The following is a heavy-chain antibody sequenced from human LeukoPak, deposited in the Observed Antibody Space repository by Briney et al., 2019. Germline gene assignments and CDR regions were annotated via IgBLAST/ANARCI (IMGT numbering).Heavy chain of an antibody. CDR2: IHYSGST. D-gene: IGHD3-10*02. CDR1: GGSISSYY. V-gene: IGHV4-59*12. Sequence: SETLSLTCTVSGGSISSYYWSWIRQPPGKGLEWIGYIHYSGSTYYNPSLKSRVTISVDTSKNQFSLKLSSVTAADTAVYYCAREGPYVGDAFDIWGQGTMVTVSS. J-gene: IGHJ3*02. CDR3: AREGPYVGDAFDI.